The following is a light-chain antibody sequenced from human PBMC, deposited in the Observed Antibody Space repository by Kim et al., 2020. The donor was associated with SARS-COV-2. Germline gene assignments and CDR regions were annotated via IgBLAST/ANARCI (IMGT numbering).Light chain of an antibody. V-gene: IGKV3-15*01. Sequence: IVMTQSPATLSVSPGEGVTLSCRADQSVSNNLAWYQQQPGQAPRLLIHGASTRAAGISARFSGSGSGTEFTHTISSLQSEDSAVYYCQQYNDWPLITFGGGTKVDIK. CDR1: QSVSNN. CDR3: QQYNDWPLIT. CDR2: GAS. J-gene: IGKJ4*01.